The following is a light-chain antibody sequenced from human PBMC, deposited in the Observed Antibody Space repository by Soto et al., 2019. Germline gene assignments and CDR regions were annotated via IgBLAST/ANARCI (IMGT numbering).Light chain of an antibody. Sequence: DIQMTQSPSTVSAFVGDRVTITCRASQNINRWLAWYQQKPGSAPRVLIYDASNLERGVPSRFSGSSLETEFTLTIRSLQHDDCATYYCQQYDTYWTFGQGTQVEMK. CDR1: QNINRW. V-gene: IGKV1-5*01. CDR2: DAS. CDR3: QQYDTYWT. J-gene: IGKJ1*01.